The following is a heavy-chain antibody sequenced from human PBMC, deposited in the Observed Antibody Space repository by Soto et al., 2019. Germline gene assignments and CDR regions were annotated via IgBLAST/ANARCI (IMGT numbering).Heavy chain of an antibody. CDR3: VMVDNYVTPTPQDV. CDR1: GYIFVNYG. D-gene: IGHD3-16*01. V-gene: IGHV1-18*01. Sequence: QVQLVQSGDEVKKPGASVKVSCKASGYIFVNYGIAWVRHAPGPGREWMGWISPYTGNTHSATKIQGRLTMTTDTSTSTAYMDLWSLKADETAVYYCVMVDNYVTPTPQDVWGQGTTVTVSS. J-gene: IGHJ6*02. CDR2: ISPYTGNT.